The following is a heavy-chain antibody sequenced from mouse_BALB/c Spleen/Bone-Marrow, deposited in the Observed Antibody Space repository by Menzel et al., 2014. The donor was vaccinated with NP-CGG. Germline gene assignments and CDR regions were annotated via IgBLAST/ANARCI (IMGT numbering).Heavy chain of an antibody. CDR1: VFDFSGFW. Sequence: EVKLVESGGGLVQPGRSLKISCAASVFDFSGFWMGWVRLAPGKGLEWIGEINPDSSTINYTPSLKDRFIISRDNAKNTLYLQMSKVRSEDTALYYCARLGYYGGFAYWGQGTLVTVSA. V-gene: IGHV4-1*02. CDR3: ARLGYYGGFAY. J-gene: IGHJ3*01. CDR2: INPDSSTI. D-gene: IGHD2-3*01.